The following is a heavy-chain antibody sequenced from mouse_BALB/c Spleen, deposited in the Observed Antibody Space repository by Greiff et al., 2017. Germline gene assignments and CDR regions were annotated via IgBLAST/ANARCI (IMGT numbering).Heavy chain of an antibody. V-gene: IGHV5-6-4*01. J-gene: IGHJ4*01. CDR3: TRDRNYAMDY. Sequence: EVMLVESGGGLVKPGGSLKLSCAASGFTFSSYTMSWVRQTPEKRLEWVATISSGGSYTYYPDSVKGRFTISRDNAKNTLYLQMSSLKSEDTAMYYCTRDRNYAMDYWGQGTSVTVSS. CDR1: GFTFSSYT. CDR2: ISSGGSYT.